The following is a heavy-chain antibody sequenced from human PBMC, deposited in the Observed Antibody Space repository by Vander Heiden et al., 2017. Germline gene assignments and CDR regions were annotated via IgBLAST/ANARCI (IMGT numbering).Heavy chain of an antibody. J-gene: IGHJ4*02. V-gene: IGHV1-69*01. D-gene: IGHD3-9*01. Sequence: QVQLVQSGAVVKRPGSSVKVYCNASGRTLSSYAISWVRQAPGQGLEWMGGIIPIFGTANYAQKFQGRVTITADESTSTAYMELSSLRSEDTAVYYCARHSDYDILTGYYDYWGQGTLVTVSS. CDR3: ARHSDYDILTGYYDY. CDR2: IIPIFGTA. CDR1: GRTLSSYA.